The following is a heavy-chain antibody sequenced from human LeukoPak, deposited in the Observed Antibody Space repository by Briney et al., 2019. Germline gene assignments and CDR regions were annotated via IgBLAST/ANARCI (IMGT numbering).Heavy chain of an antibody. CDR2: INAGNANT. J-gene: IGHJ5*02. Sequence: ASVKVSCKASGYTFTSYAIHWVRQAPGQRLEWMGWINAGNANTKYSQKFQGRVTITRDTSASTAYMELSSLRSEDTAVYYCARDRTMVRGVTHNWFDPWGQGTLVTVSS. D-gene: IGHD3-10*01. CDR3: ARDRTMVRGVTHNWFDP. V-gene: IGHV1-3*01. CDR1: GYTFTSYA.